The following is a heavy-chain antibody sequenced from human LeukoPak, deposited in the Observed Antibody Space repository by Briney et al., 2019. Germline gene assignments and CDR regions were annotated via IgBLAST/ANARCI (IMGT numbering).Heavy chain of an antibody. Sequence: SETLSLTCAVYGGSFSGYYWSWIRQPPGKGLEWIGEINHSGSTNYNPSLKSRVTISVDTSKNQFSLKLSSVTAADTAVYYCASSGFWSGYHLDYWAREPWSPSPQ. CDR2: INHSGST. J-gene: IGHJ4*02. CDR3: ASSGFWSGYHLDY. D-gene: IGHD3-3*01. V-gene: IGHV4-34*01. CDR1: GGSFSGYY.